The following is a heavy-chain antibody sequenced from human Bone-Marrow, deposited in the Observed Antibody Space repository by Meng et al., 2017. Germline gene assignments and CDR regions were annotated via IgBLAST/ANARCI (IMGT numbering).Heavy chain of an antibody. D-gene: IGHD6-13*01. V-gene: IGHV3-20*04. J-gene: IGHJ4*02. CDR2: IHWNGGST. Sequence: GGSLRLSCAASGFTFSNAWMSWIRQAPGKGLEWVSGIHWNGGSTGYADSVKGRFTISRDNAENSLYLQMNSLRVEDTALYYCARGKGWQLVDPLDYWGQGTLVTVSS. CDR3: ARGKGWQLVDPLDY. CDR1: GFTFSNAW.